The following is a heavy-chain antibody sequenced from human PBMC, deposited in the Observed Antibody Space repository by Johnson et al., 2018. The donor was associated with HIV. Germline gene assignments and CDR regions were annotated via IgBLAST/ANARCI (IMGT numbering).Heavy chain of an antibody. CDR2: LHSGGTT. CDR3: ARSPETGDRLWRAFDI. CDR1: DFSVSGNY. V-gene: IGHV3-53*01. D-gene: IGHD4-17*01. J-gene: IGHJ3*02. Sequence: VQLVESAGGLIQPGGSLRLSCAASDFSVSGNYMSWVRQAPGNGLEWVSLLHSGGTTFSADSVRGRFTISRDSSKNTLYLQMKSLRFEDTDGYYCARSPETGDRLWRAFDIWGHGTMVTVSS.